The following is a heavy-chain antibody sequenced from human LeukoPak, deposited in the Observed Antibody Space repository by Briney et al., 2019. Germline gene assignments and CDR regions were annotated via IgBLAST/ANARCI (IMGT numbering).Heavy chain of an antibody. Sequence: TGGSLRLSCEASGFTFGRTFSTYWMNWVRQAPGKGLVGVSRINPDGSFTSYADSVKGRFTISRDNAKNTLYLQMDSLRAEDTAVYYCVRDSSLLYWGQGTLVTVSS. CDR1: GFTFGRTFSTYW. V-gene: IGHV3-74*01. CDR2: INPDGSFT. CDR3: VRDSSLLY. J-gene: IGHJ4*02. D-gene: IGHD6-13*01.